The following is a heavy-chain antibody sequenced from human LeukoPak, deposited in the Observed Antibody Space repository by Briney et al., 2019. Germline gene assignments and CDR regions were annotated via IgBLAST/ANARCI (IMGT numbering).Heavy chain of an antibody. CDR1: GFTFSSYS. J-gene: IGHJ4*02. Sequence: GGSLRLSCADSGFTFSSYSMNWVRQAPGKGLEWVSSISGSSSYIYYADSVKGRFTISRDNAKNSLYLQMNSLRAEDTAVYYCARDRGSVGFDYWGQGTLVTVSS. CDR2: ISGSSSYI. CDR3: ARDRGSVGFDY. V-gene: IGHV3-21*01.